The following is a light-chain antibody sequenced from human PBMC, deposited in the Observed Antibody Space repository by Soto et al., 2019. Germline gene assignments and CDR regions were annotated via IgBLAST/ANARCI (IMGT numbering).Light chain of an antibody. V-gene: IGLV6-57*03. J-gene: IGLJ2*01. CDR1: SGSIASNY. Sequence: NFMLTQPHSVSESPGKTVTISCTRSSGSIASNYVQWYQQRPGSAPTTVIYEDNQRPSGVPDRFSGSIDSSSNSASLTISGLKTEDEADYYCRSYDSSNQAFGGGTKLTVL. CDR3: RSYDSSNQA. CDR2: EDN.